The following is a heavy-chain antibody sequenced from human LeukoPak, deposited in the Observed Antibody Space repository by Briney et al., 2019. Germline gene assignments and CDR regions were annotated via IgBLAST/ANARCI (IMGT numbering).Heavy chain of an antibody. J-gene: IGHJ4*02. Sequence: SETQSLTCTVSGGSISSSTYYWGWIRQPPGKGLEWIGSIYYSGSTYYNPSLKSRVTIAVDTSKNQFSLRLSSLTAADTAVYYCARHDYGDYGISFDYWGQGTQVTVSS. D-gene: IGHD4-17*01. CDR1: GGSISSSTYY. CDR3: ARHDYGDYGISFDY. CDR2: IYYSGST. V-gene: IGHV4-39*01.